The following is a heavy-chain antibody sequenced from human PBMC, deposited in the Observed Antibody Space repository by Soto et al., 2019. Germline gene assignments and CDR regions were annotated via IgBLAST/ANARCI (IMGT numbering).Heavy chain of an antibody. CDR2: IYYSGST. Sequence: QLQRQESGPGLVKPSQNLSLTCTVSGGSISSGGYYWSWIRQHPGKGLEWIGYIYYSGSTYYNPSLKSRVTISVDTSKNQFSRKLSSVTAADTAVYYCARAPRSSWYFNWFDPWGQGTLVTVSS. J-gene: IGHJ5*02. D-gene: IGHD6-13*01. CDR1: GGSISSGGYY. V-gene: IGHV4-31*03. CDR3: ARAPRSSWYFNWFDP.